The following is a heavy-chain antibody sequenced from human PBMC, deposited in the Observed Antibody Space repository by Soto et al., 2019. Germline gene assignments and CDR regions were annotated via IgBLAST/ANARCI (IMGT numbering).Heavy chain of an antibody. V-gene: IGHV1-18*01. J-gene: IGHJ5*02. CDR2: IGVYNGNT. CDR1: GSTFSTYG. Sequence: QVQLVQSGAEVKSPGASVKVSCKATGSTFSTYGISWVRQAPGQGLEWMGWIGVYNGNTNYGQKFQGRVSMTTVTSTSTAYMELRSLRSDDTAVYYCARDIGLTAVDCFAPWGQGTLVTVSS. CDR3: ARDIGLTAVDCFAP. D-gene: IGHD6-19*01.